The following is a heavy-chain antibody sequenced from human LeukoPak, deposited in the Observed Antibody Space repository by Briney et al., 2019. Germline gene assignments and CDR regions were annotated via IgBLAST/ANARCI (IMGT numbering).Heavy chain of an antibody. CDR2: IIPIFGTA. Sequence: SVKVSCKASGGTFSSYAISWVRQAPGQGLEWMGGIIPIFGTANYAQKFQGRVTITADESTSTAYMELSSLRSEDTAVYYCARDPLVRGGGYFDYWGQGTLVTVSS. CDR1: GGTFSSYA. V-gene: IGHV1-69*13. J-gene: IGHJ4*02. CDR3: ARDPLVRGGGYFDY. D-gene: IGHD3-10*01.